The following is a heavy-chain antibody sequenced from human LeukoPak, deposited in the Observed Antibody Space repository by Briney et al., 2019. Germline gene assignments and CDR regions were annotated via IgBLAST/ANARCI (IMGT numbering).Heavy chain of an antibody. Sequence: PSETLSLTCTVSGGSISSSSYYWGWIRQPPGKGLEWIGSIYYSGSTYYNPSLKSRVTISVDTSKNQFSLKLSSVTAADTAVYYCASFMVRGSFFDYWGQGTLVTVSS. J-gene: IGHJ4*02. V-gene: IGHV4-39*01. D-gene: IGHD3-10*01. CDR2: IYYSGST. CDR1: GGSISSSSYY. CDR3: ASFMVRGSFFDY.